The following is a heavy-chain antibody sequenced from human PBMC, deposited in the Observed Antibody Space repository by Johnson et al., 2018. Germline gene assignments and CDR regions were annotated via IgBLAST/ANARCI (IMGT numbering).Heavy chain of an antibody. J-gene: IGHJ6*03. CDR3: AGRGPQYMDV. V-gene: IGHV1-18*01. CDR1: TYTFFRDG. Sequence: QVQLVQSGGDMXMPGASVRVSCKASTYTFFRDGVAWVRQAPGQGLEWIGXXXXXXXWADNAEKFQGRGTLTTGRFTMTTYIDPTNLESADTAVYYCAGRGPQYMDVWGKGTTVTVS. CDR2: XXXXXXWA.